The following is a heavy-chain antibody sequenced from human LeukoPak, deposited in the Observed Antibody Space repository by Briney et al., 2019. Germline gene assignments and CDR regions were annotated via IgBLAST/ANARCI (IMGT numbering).Heavy chain of an antibody. D-gene: IGHD2-15*01. CDR1: GYTFTGYY. J-gene: IGHJ5*02. Sequence: ASVKVSCKASGYTFTGYYMHWVRQAPGQGLEWMGWINPNSGGTNYAQKFQGRVTMTRDTSISTAYMELSRLRSDDTAVYYCARIRQGWVYSPSNWFDPWGQGTLVTVSS. CDR2: INPNSGGT. V-gene: IGHV1-2*02. CDR3: ARIRQGWVYSPSNWFDP.